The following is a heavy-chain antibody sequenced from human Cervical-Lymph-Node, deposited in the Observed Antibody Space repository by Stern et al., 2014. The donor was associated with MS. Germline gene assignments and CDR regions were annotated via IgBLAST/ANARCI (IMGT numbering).Heavy chain of an antibody. D-gene: IGHD6-13*01. CDR1: GFSFSSYA. Sequence: VQLVESGGGVVQPGRSLRLSCAASGFSFSSYAMHWVRQAPGKGLEWVALIWYDGSNPNYADSVTGRFTISRDNFKNTLYLQMNSLRAEDRAVYYCASAYSSSHYYFDYWGQGTLVTVSS. CDR3: ASAYSSSHYYFDY. CDR2: IWYDGSNP. V-gene: IGHV3-33*01. J-gene: IGHJ4*02.